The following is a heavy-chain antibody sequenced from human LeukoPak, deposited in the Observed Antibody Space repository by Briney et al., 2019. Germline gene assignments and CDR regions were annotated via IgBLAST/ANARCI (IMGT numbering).Heavy chain of an antibody. CDR1: GFTFSDHY. D-gene: IGHD3-22*01. CDR2: IRNKANSHTT. Sequence: PGGSLRLSCAASGFTFSDHYMDWVRQAPERGLEWVGRIRNKANSHTTEYAASVKGRFTISRDDSKKSLYLRMNSLKTEDTAVYYCARAGRYYDSSGYPFYYYYYGMDVWGQGTTVTVSS. V-gene: IGHV3-72*01. J-gene: IGHJ6*02. CDR3: ARAGRYYDSSGYPFYYYYYGMDV.